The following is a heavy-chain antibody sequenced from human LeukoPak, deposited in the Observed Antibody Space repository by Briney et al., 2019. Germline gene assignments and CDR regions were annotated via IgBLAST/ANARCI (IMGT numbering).Heavy chain of an antibody. D-gene: IGHD6-19*01. CDR1: GFTLSSYS. Sequence: GGSLRLSCAASGFTLSSYSMNWVRQAPGKGLEWVSYISGGSSTIYNADSVKGRLTISRDNAKNLLYLLMDTLRAEDTAVYYCARVGSNQWLDYWGQGTLVTVSS. V-gene: IGHV3-48*01. CDR3: ARVGSNQWLDY. J-gene: IGHJ4*02. CDR2: ISGGSSTI.